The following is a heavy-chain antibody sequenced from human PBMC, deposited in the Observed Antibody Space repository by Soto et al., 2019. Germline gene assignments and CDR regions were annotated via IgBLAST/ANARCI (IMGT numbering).Heavy chain of an antibody. V-gene: IGHV1-69*13. J-gene: IGHJ5*02. CDR1: GGTFSSYA. CDR3: GRDPVLWFGETTSKTNWFDP. D-gene: IGHD3-10*01. Sequence: SVKVSCKASGGTFSSYAISWVRQAPGQELEWLGGIIPIFGTANYAQKFQGRVTITADESTSTAYMELRSLRSDDTAVYYCGRDPVLWFGETTSKTNWFDPWGQGTLVTVSS. CDR2: IIPIFGTA.